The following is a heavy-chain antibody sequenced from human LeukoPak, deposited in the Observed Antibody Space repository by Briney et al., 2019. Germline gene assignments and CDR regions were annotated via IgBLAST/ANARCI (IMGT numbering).Heavy chain of an antibody. D-gene: IGHD6-19*01. V-gene: IGHV4-59*08. CDR3: ARHVRAVAGYYFDY. CDR2: IYYSGST. J-gene: IGHJ4*02. Sequence: SETLSPTCTVSGGSISSYYWSWIRQPPGKGLEWIGYIYYSGSTNYNPSLKSRVTISVDTSKNQFSLKLSSVTAADTAVYYRARHVRAVAGYYFDYWGQGTLVTVSS. CDR1: GGSISSYY.